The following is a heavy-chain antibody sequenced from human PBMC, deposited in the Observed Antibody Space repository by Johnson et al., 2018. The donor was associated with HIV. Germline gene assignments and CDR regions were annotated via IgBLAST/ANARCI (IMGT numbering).Heavy chain of an antibody. V-gene: IGHV3-11*04. Sequence: QVQLVESGGGLVKPGGSLRLSCAASGFTFSDYYMGWIRQTPGKGLEWVSYISSSGTTVYYADSVKGRFSISRDNAKHSLYLQMNSLRAEDTAVYYCARDASYGDYAFDIWGQGTMVTVSS. CDR2: ISSSGTTV. D-gene: IGHD4-17*01. CDR3: ARDASYGDYAFDI. CDR1: GFTFSDYY. J-gene: IGHJ3*02.